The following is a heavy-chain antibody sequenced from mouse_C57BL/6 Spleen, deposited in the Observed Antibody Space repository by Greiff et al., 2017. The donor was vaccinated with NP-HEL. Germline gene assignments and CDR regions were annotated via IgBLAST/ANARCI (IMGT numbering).Heavy chain of an antibody. V-gene: IGHV5-9*01. CDR3: ARPYYGSFDY. CDR2: ISGGGGNT. J-gene: IGHJ2*01. D-gene: IGHD1-1*01. CDR1: GFTFSSYT. Sequence: EVQLKESGGGLVKPGGSLKLSCAASGFTFSSYTMSWVRQTPEKRLEWVATISGGGGNTYYPDSVKGRFTISRDNAKNTLYLQMSSLRSEDTALHYCARPYYGSFDYWGQGTTLTVSS.